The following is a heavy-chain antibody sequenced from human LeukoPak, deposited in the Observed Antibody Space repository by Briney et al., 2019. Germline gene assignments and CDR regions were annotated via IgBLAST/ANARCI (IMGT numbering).Heavy chain of an antibody. D-gene: IGHD3-22*01. CDR3: XXXXXXXXXXDSSGSEVFDY. J-gene: IGHJ4*02. CDR1: VFTFSSYS. V-gene: IGHV3-48*01. Sequence: GGSLRLSCVASVFTFSSYSMNWVRQAPGKGLEWVSYISSSSSTIYYAGSGKGRCTISRDKAKNSLYLQMNSLRAEDTAVSYCXXXXXXXXXXDSSGSEVFDYWGQGTLVTVSS. CDR2: ISSSSSTI.